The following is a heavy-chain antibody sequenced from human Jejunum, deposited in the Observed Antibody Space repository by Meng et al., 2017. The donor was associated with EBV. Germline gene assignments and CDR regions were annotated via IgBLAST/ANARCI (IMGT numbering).Heavy chain of an antibody. CDR2: IYWDDDQ. J-gene: IGHJ5*01. D-gene: IGHD3-22*01. Sequence: QITLKESGPTLVNPTQTLTLTCTFSGFSLSTIGVGVSWIRQPPGKALEWLALIYWDDDQRFSPSLRSRLTITKDTSKNQVVLTMTNMDPADTGTYFCAHFYDSSGYTDSWGQGTLVTVSS. CDR1: GFSLSTIGVG. V-gene: IGHV2-5*02. CDR3: AHFYDSSGYTDS.